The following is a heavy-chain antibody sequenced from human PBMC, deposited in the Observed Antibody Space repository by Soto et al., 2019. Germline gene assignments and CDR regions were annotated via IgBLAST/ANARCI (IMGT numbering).Heavy chain of an antibody. CDR3: PPMRHRWERYYYYGRDL. V-gene: IGHV2-26*01. Sequence: GSGPTLVNPTETLTLTCTVSGFSLTNTRMGVSWIRQPPGKALEWLAHIFSNDEKSYSTSLKSRLTVSKDTSKTQVVLTMTNMDPVDTATYSCPPMRHRWERYYYYGRDLWGQGITVTLSS. D-gene: IGHD1-26*01. CDR2: IFSNDEK. CDR1: GFSLTNTRMG. J-gene: IGHJ6*02.